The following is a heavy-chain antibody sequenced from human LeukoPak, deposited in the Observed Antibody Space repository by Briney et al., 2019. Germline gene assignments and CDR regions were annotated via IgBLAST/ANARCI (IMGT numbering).Heavy chain of an antibody. Sequence: ASVKLSCKASGYTFNDFAINWVRQAPGQGLEWMEWISGVNSNKKYPDYVKGRVTITIDKSTDTAYMEVKNLRPDDTAVYYCVRDHGGYSPYWGQGRQVTVSS. CDR1: GYTFNDFA. V-gene: IGHV1-18*04. D-gene: IGHD3-22*01. CDR2: ISGVNSNK. CDR3: VRDHGGYSPY. J-gene: IGHJ4*02.